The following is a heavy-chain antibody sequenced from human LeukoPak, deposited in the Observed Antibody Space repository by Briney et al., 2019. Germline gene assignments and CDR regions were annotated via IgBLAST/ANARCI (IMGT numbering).Heavy chain of an antibody. CDR1: GFSVSSYW. CDR2: IKQDASEE. CDR3: ASTASLSY. D-gene: IGHD6-6*01. V-gene: IGHV3-7*01. J-gene: IGHJ4*02. Sequence: GGSLRLSCAASGFSVSSYWITWVRQAPGKGLEWVANIKQDASEEHYVDSVKGRFTISRDNAKSSLYLQLNSLRVEDTALYFCASTASLSYWGQGTLVTVSS.